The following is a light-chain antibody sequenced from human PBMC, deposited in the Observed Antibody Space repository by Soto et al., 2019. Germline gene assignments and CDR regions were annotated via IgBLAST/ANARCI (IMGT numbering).Light chain of an antibody. Sequence: IQMTQSPSTLSGSVGDRVTITCRASQTISSWLAWYQQNPGKAPKLLIYKASTLKSGVPSRFSGSGSGTEFTLTISSLQHDDFATYYCQHYNSYSEAFGQGTKVELK. CDR2: KAS. CDR1: QTISSW. J-gene: IGKJ1*01. CDR3: QHYNSYSEA. V-gene: IGKV1-5*03.